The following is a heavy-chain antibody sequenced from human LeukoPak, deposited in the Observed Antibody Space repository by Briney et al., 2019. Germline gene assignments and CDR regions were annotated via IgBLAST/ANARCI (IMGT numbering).Heavy chain of an antibody. J-gene: IGHJ4*02. CDR3: ARDPGWTVDY. D-gene: IGHD2-15*01. Sequence: PSETLSLTCTVSGGSLRSYYWRCIRHPPGKGLEWIGYIYYSGSTNYNPSLKSRVTISVDTSKNHFSLKLSSVTAADTAVYYCARDPGWTVDYWGQGTLVTVSS. CDR1: GGSLRSYY. CDR2: IYYSGST. V-gene: IGHV4-59*01.